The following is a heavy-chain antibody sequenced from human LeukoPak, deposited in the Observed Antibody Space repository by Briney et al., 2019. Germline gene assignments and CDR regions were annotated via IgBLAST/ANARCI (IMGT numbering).Heavy chain of an antibody. Sequence: GGSLRLSCAASGFAFSTYGMIWVRQAPGKEPEWVSYIGSSGSLTYYADSVKGRFTVSRDNAKNSLYLQMNSLRVEDTAIYYCARDSLHDYGGSGYGYYFDYWGQGTLVTVSS. CDR1: GFAFSTYG. V-gene: IGHV3-48*03. D-gene: IGHD3-22*01. CDR2: IGSSGSLT. CDR3: ARDSLHDYGGSGYGYYFDY. J-gene: IGHJ4*02.